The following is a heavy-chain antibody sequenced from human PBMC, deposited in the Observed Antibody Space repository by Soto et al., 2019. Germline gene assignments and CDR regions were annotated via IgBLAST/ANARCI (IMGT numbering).Heavy chain of an antibody. J-gene: IGHJ4*02. D-gene: IGHD6-6*01. CDR1: GFTYTNYA. CDR2: ISTSGGNR. Sequence: EVRLLESGGGLVQPGGSLRLSCAASGFTYTNYAMTWVRQTPGKGLEWVSTISTSGGNRYYADSVKGRFTISRDNSENTVYLQMNSLKVDDTALYYCAKERAARGIAYWGPGTLVTVSS. V-gene: IGHV3-23*01. CDR3: AKERAARGIAY.